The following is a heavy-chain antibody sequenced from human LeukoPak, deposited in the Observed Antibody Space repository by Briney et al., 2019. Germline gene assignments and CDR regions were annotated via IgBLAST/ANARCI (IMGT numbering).Heavy chain of an antibody. CDR2: VYPGDSDI. J-gene: IGHJ4*02. V-gene: IGHV5-51*01. CDR1: GYSFTTYW. Sequence: GESLKISFKASGYSFTTYWIAWVRQLPGKGLEWMGRVYPGDSDITYSPSFQGQVTISADRSINTAYLQWSSLKASDSAIYYCARQRDYGNDIYSRYFDFWGQGNLVTVSS. D-gene: IGHD4-11*01. CDR3: ARQRDYGNDIYSRYFDF.